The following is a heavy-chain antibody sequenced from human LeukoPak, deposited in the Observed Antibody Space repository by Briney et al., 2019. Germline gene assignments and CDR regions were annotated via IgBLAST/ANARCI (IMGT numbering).Heavy chain of an antibody. J-gene: IGHJ4*02. CDR1: GFNFNDNF. V-gene: IGHV3-11*01. D-gene: IGHD5-18*01. Sequence: PGGSLRLSCTASGFNFNDNFMGWIRQAPGKGLEWISYISSKGDTIHYSDPVKGRFSIARDNPQKSLYLQMNGLRVEDTAVYYCVRGGYGWTSDFWGQGTLVTVSS. CDR3: VRGGYGWTSDF. CDR2: ISSKGDTI.